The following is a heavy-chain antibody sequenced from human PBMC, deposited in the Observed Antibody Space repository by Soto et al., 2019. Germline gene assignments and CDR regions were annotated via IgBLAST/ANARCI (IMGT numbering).Heavy chain of an antibody. CDR3: ARVERGTATTVVDAIDI. Sequence: QVQLQQWGAGLLKPSETLSLTCAVYGGFVSSGNYYWSWIRQPPGKGLEWIGEMSHSGGTQSDPTPGSRCTISVDASRIQLSLKMSSVTAAGTSLYYCARVERGTATTVVDAIDIWGPGTMVTVSS. D-gene: IGHD1-1*01. CDR1: GGFVSSGNYY. V-gene: IGHV4-34*01. J-gene: IGHJ3*02. CDR2: MSHSGGT.